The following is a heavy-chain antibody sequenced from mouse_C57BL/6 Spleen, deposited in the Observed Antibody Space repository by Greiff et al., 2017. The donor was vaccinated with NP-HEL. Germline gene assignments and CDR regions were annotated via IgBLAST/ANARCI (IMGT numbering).Heavy chain of an antibody. Sequence: QVQLQQPGAELVKPGASVKMSCKASGYTFTSYWITWVKQRPGQGLEWIGDIYPGSGSTNYNEKFKSKATLTVDTSSSTAYMQLSSLTSEDSAVYYCARSPIYDGYYHVFAYWGQGTLVTVSA. D-gene: IGHD2-3*01. CDR2: IYPGSGST. CDR3: ARSPIYDGYYHVFAY. CDR1: GYTFTSYW. J-gene: IGHJ3*01. V-gene: IGHV1-55*01.